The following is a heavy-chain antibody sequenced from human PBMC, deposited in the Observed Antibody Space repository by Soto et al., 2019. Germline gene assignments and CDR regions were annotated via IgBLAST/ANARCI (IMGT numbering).Heavy chain of an antibody. Sequence: GGSLRLSCAASGFTFSSYAMSWVRQAPGKGLEWVSAISGSGGSTYYADSVKGRFTISRDNSKNTLYLQMNSLRAEDTAVYYCAKDPTPYYYGSGSYYTKSHFDYWGQGTLVTVSS. D-gene: IGHD3-10*01. J-gene: IGHJ4*02. CDR3: AKDPTPYYYGSGSYYTKSHFDY. CDR1: GFTFSSYA. V-gene: IGHV3-23*01. CDR2: ISGSGGST.